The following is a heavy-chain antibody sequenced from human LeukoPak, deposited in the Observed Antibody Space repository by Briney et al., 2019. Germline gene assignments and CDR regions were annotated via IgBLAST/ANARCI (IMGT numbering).Heavy chain of an antibody. Sequence: ASMKVSCKASGYTFTNFDINWVRQATGQGLEWMGWMNPNTGNAGYAQKFQGRVTITWDASISTAYMDLSSLRSEDTAVYYCARDKPNYYYDSSASDYWGQGTLVTVSS. CDR2: MNPNTGNA. J-gene: IGHJ4*02. V-gene: IGHV1-8*03. CDR3: ARDKPNYYYDSSASDY. CDR1: GYTFTNFD. D-gene: IGHD3-22*01.